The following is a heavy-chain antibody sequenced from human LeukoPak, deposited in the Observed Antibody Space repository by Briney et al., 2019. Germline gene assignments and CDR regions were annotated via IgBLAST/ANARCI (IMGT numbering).Heavy chain of an antibody. CDR1: GGSISISKW. Sequence: PSETLSLTCDVSGGSISISKWWSWVRQPPGKGLEWIGEIYHSGSTNYNPSLKSRVTTSVDKSKNQFSLKLTSVTAADTAVYYCASRLYDSARNFDYWGQGTLVTVSS. D-gene: IGHD3-22*01. J-gene: IGHJ4*02. V-gene: IGHV4-4*02. CDR3: ASRLYDSARNFDY. CDR2: IYHSGST.